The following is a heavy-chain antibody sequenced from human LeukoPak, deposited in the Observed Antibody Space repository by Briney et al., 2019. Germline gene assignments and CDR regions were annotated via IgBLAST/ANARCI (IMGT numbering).Heavy chain of an antibody. CDR3: ARDVLEAITIFGVSTQSAFDI. V-gene: IGHV4-30-4*08. J-gene: IGHJ3*02. D-gene: IGHD3-3*01. CDR1: GGSISSGDYY. CDR2: IYYSGST. Sequence: PSQTLSLTCTVSGGSISSGDYYWSWLRQPPGKGLEWIGYIYYSGSTYYNPSLKSRVTISVDTSKNQFSLKLSSVTAADTAVYYCARDVLEAITIFGVSTQSAFDIWGQGTMVTVSS.